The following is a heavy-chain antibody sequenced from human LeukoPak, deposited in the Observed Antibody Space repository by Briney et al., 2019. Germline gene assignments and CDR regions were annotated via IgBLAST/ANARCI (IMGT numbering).Heavy chain of an antibody. D-gene: IGHD2-2*01. CDR3: ARDFEDCSSTSCYDGHYYYYMDV. CDR1: GFTFSSYE. CDR2: ISSSGSTI. J-gene: IGHJ6*03. Sequence: GGSLRLSCAASGFTFSSYEMNWVRQAPGKGLEWVSYISSSGSTIYYADSVKGRFTISRDNAKNSLYLQMNSLRAEDTAVYYCARDFEDCSSTSCYDGHYYYYMDVWGKGTTVTVSS. V-gene: IGHV3-48*03.